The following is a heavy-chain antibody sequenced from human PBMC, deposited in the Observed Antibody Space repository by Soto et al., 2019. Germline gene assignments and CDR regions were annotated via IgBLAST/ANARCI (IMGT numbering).Heavy chain of an antibody. CDR3: AKDVGDTDYYYYGMDV. D-gene: IGHD1-26*01. V-gene: IGHV3-30*18. Sequence: PRGSLRLSCAASGFTFSSYGMHWVRQAPGKGLEWVAVISYDGSNKYYADSVKGRFTISRDNSKNTLYLQMNSLRAEDTAVYYCAKDVGDTDYYYYGMDVWGQGTTVTVYS. CDR1: GFTFSSYG. CDR2: ISYDGSNK. J-gene: IGHJ6*02.